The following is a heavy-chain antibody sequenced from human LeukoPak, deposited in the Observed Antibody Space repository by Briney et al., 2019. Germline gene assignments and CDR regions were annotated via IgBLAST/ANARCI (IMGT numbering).Heavy chain of an antibody. CDR1: GFVFNNYG. V-gene: IGHV3-23*01. D-gene: IGHD3-22*01. CDR3: AKDRSYYYDSSGPTDFDY. CDR2: ISGAGDAS. Sequence: GGSLRLSCVASGFVFNNYGMAWVRQAPGKGLQWVATISGAGDASYYADSVKGRFTISRDNSRDNSKNILYLQMNSLRAEDTAVYYCAKDRSYYYDSSGPTDFDYWGQGTLVTVSS. J-gene: IGHJ4*02.